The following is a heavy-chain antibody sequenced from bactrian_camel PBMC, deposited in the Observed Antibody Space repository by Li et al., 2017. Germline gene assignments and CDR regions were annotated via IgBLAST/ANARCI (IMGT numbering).Heavy chain of an antibody. V-gene: IGHV3S40*01. J-gene: IGHJ4*01. CDR3: AAGRVCVDLGRGRPDY. Sequence: VQLVESGGGSVQAGETLRLSCTSHEFTFDGSEVRWYRQAPGKEREWVAHGYHLGGVTAYSDFAKGRFTISRDIAKNTVDLQMNRLKPEDTAMYYCAAGRVCVDLGRGRPDYWGQGTQVTVS. CDR1: EFTFDGSE. D-gene: IGHD3*01. CDR2: GYHLGGVT.